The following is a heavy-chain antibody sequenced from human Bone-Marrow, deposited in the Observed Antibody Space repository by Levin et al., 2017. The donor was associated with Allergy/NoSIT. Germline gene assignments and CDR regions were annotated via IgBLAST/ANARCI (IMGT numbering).Heavy chain of an antibody. J-gene: IGHJ4*02. CDR2: ISGSGGST. V-gene: IGHV3-23*01. CDR3: AKVMRSMTVAQIDY. D-gene: IGHD4-23*01. Sequence: GESLKISCAASGFTFSSYAMSWVRQAPGKGLEWVSAISGSGGSTYYADSVKGRFTISRDNSKNTLYLQMNSLRAEDTAVYYCAKVMRSMTVAQIDYWGQGTLVTVSS. CDR1: GFTFSSYA.